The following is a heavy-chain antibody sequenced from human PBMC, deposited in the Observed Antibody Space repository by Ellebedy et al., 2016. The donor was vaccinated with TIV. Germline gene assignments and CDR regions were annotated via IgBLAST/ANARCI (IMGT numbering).Heavy chain of an antibody. CDR2: INQDGSEK. Sequence: GESLKISCAASTFTFTSYWMSWVRLAPGKGLEWVANINQDGSEKYYVDSVKGRFTISRDNAKNSLYLQMSSLSAGDTAVYYCARDPGSGWYFDYWGQGTLVTVSS. CDR3: ARDPGSGWYFDY. CDR1: TFTFTSYW. D-gene: IGHD6-19*01. J-gene: IGHJ4*02. V-gene: IGHV3-7*01.